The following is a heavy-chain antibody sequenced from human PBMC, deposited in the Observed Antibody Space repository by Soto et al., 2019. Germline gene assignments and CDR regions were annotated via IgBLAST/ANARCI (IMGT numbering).Heavy chain of an antibody. CDR1: GGSISSGGYY. CDR3: ARGSFSSSSSWFDP. CDR2: IYYSGRT. V-gene: IGHV4-31*03. D-gene: IGHD6-6*01. Sequence: SETLSLTCTVSGGSISSGGYYWSWIRQHPGKGLEWIGYIYYSGRTYYNPSLHSRVSIAVDTTENQFSLKLTSVTAADTSVYYGARGSFSSSSSWFDPWGRGTLVTVSS. J-gene: IGHJ5*01.